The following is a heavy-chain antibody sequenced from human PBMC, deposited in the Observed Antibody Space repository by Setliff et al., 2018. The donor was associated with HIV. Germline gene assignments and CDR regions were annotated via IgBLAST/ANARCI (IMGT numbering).Heavy chain of an antibody. CDR2: IFYIANT. V-gene: IGHV4-59*06. J-gene: IGHJ4*02. Sequence: SETLSLTCTVSGGSISSYYWSWIRQRPGKGLEWIGYIFYIANTYYNPSLKSRVSISLDTSKNQFSLSLSSVTAADTAVYYCARTPDFWGQGMLVTVS. CDR3: ARTPDF. CDR1: GGSISSYY.